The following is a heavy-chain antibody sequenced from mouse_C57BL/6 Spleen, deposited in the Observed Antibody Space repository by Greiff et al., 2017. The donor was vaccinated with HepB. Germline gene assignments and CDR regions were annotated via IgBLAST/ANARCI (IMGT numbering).Heavy chain of an antibody. D-gene: IGHD4-1*01. J-gene: IGHJ2*01. V-gene: IGHV5-9-1*02. CDR2: ISSGGDYI. CDR1: GFTFSSYA. Sequence: EVMLVESGEGLVKPGGSLKLSCAASGFTFSSYAMSWVRQTPEKRLEWVAYISSGGDYIYYADTVKGRFTISRDNARNTLYLQMSSLKSEDTAMYYCTREVHWDRGFDYWGQGTTLTVSS. CDR3: TREVHWDRGFDY.